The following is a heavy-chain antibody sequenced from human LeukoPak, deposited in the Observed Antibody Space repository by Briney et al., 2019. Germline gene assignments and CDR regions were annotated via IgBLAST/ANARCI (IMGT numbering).Heavy chain of an antibody. J-gene: IGHJ4*02. Sequence: GGSLRLSCAASGFMFRSHWMHWVRQVPGKGLVWVSHISTDGTTTNYADSVKGRFTISRDNAKDTIYLQMNSLRVEDTAVYFCARSLGHSSGWWGQGTLVTVSS. CDR3: ARSLGHSSGW. V-gene: IGHV3-74*01. CDR1: GFMFRSHW. CDR2: ISTDGTTT. D-gene: IGHD3-22*01.